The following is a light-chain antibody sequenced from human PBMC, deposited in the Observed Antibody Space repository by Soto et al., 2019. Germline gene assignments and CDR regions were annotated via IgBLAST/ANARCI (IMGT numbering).Light chain of an antibody. CDR2: EVS. Sequence: QSALTQPASVSGSPGQSITISCTGTSSDVGSYNLVSWYQQHPGKAPKLMIYEVSKRPSGVSNRFSGSKSGNTASLTISGLQDEAEADYYCCSYAGSSTLVFGGGTQLTVL. CDR1: SSDVGSYNL. V-gene: IGLV2-23*02. CDR3: CSYAGSSTLV. J-gene: IGLJ2*01.